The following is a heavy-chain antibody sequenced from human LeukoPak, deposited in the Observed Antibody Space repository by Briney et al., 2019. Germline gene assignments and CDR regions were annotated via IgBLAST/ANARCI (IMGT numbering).Heavy chain of an antibody. Sequence: GGSLRLSCAASGFTFSSYAMSWVRQAPGKGLEWVSGINWNGGSTGYADSVKGRFTIPRDNAKNSLYLQMNSLRAEDTALYHCARDSRQWLVRGNWFDPWGQGTPVTVSS. D-gene: IGHD6-19*01. V-gene: IGHV3-20*01. CDR2: INWNGGST. J-gene: IGHJ5*02. CDR1: GFTFSSYA. CDR3: ARDSRQWLVRGNWFDP.